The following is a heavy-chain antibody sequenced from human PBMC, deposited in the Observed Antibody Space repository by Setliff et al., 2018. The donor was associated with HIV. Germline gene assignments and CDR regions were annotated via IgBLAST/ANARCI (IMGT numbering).Heavy chain of an antibody. Sequence: PGGSLRLSCAASGFTFDDYTMHWVRQAPGKGLEWVSVIYSGGSTYYADSVKGRFTISRDNFKNTLYLQMNSLRAEDTAVYYCARDLGYCGGDCYPPEGYWGQGTLVTVS. J-gene: IGHJ4*02. CDR3: ARDLGYCGGDCYPPEGY. V-gene: IGHV3-53*01. CDR2: IYSGGST. CDR1: GFTFDDYT. D-gene: IGHD2-21*02.